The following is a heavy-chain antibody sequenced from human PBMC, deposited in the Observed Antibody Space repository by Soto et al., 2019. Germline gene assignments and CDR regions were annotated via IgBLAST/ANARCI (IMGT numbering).Heavy chain of an antibody. D-gene: IGHD3-10*01. CDR2: IIPIFGTA. Sequence: GASVKVSCKASGGTFSSYAISWVRQAPGQGLEWMGGIIPIFGTANYAQKFQGRVTITADESTSTAYMELSSLRSEDTAVYYCARGGVLPRSRGYYYGSGSYYTPPDYWGQGTLVTVSS. CDR3: ARGGVLPRSRGYYYGSGSYYTPPDY. J-gene: IGHJ4*02. CDR1: GGTFSSYA. V-gene: IGHV1-69*13.